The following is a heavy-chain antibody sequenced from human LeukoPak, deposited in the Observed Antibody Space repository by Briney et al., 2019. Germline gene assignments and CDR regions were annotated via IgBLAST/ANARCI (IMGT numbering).Heavy chain of an antibody. CDR2: IYYSGST. D-gene: IGHD2-21*01. J-gene: IGHJ4*02. CDR1: GRSISSSSYY. Sequence: PSETLSLTCTVSGRSISSSSYYWGWIRQPPGKGLEWIGSIYYSGSTYYNPSLKSRVTISVDTSKNQFSLKLSSVTAADTAVYYCATHIVVVKGDGKDYWGQGTLVTVSS. V-gene: IGHV4-39*01. CDR3: ATHIVVVKGDGKDY.